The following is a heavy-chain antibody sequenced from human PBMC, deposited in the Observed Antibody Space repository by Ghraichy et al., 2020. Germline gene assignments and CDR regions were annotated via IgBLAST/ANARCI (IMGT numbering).Heavy chain of an antibody. CDR2: ISSGGSYI. CDR1: GFTFSSYR. CDR3: AREAYYYDSSGKTYFDY. D-gene: IGHD3-22*01. Sequence: GGSLRLSCASSGFTFSSYRMNWVRQAPGKGLEWVSSISSGGSYIYYADSVKGRFTISRDNAKNSLYLQMNSLRAEDTAVYYCAREAYYYDSSGKTYFDYWGQGTLFIVSS. V-gene: IGHV3-21*01. J-gene: IGHJ4*02.